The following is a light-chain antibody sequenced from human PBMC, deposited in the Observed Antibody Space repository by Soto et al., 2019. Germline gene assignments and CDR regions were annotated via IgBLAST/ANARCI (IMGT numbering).Light chain of an antibody. CDR2: KAS. CDR3: QQYNNYSFN. J-gene: IGKJ3*01. Sequence: IQLTQSPSTLSAADGDRVTITCRVSQTLNGWLAWYQHKPGKAPKLLIFKASNLQSGVPSRFSGSGSGTEFTLTISSLQPDDSATYYCQQYNNYSFNFVPGTKVEIK. V-gene: IGKV1-5*03. CDR1: QTLNGW.